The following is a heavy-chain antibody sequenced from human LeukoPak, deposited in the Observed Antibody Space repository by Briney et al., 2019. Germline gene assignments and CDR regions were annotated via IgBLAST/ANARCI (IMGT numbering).Heavy chain of an antibody. CDR2: ISSSSSTI. CDR1: GFTFSSYS. CDR3: ARDYPRRLRYFDWSDPFDY. V-gene: IGHV3-48*01. J-gene: IGHJ4*02. Sequence: PGGSLRLSCAASGFTFSSYSMNWVRQAPGKGLEWVSYISSSSSTIYYADSVKGRFTISRDNAKNSLYLQMNSLRAEDTAVYYCARDYPRRLRYFDWSDPFDYWGQGTLVTVSS. D-gene: IGHD3-9*01.